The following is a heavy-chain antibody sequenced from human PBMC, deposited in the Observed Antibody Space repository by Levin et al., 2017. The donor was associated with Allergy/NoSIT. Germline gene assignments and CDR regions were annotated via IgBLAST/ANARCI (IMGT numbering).Heavy chain of an antibody. Sequence: GESLKISCAASGFTFSSYAMSWVRQAPGKGLEWVSAISGSGGSTYYADSVKGRFTISRDNSKNTLYLQMNSLRAEDTAVYYCAKDRSVENWNYFAGGDAFDIWGQGTMVTVSS. CDR1: GFTFSSYA. D-gene: IGHD1-7*01. J-gene: IGHJ3*02. CDR3: AKDRSVENWNYFAGGDAFDI. CDR2: ISGSGGST. V-gene: IGHV3-23*01.